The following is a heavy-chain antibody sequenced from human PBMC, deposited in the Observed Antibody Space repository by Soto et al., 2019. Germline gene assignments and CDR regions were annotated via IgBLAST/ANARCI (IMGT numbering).Heavy chain of an antibody. V-gene: IGHV4-59*01. Sequence: NPSETLSLTCTVSGGSFSPNYWSWIRQPPGKGLEWVGYIYYDGTASYNPSLKSRVTISVDTSRNQFSLKLTSVTAADTAVYYCARDLWGYCGTDCYPLDVWGQGTTVTLSS. CDR3: ARDLWGYCGTDCYPLDV. CDR1: GGSFSPNY. D-gene: IGHD2-21*02. CDR2: IYYDGTA. J-gene: IGHJ6*02.